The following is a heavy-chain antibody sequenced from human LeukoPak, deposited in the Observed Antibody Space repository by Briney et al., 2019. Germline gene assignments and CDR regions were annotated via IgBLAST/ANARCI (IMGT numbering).Heavy chain of an antibody. CDR1: GFTFSSYA. Sequence: PGGSLRLSCAASGFTFSSYAMSWVRQAPGKGLEWVSAISGSGGSTYYADSVKGRFTISRDNSKNTLYLQMNSLRAEDTAVYYCAKDTALGSKAPLDYWGQGTLVTVSS. CDR3: AKDTALGSKAPLDY. D-gene: IGHD5-18*01. CDR2: ISGSGGST. J-gene: IGHJ4*02. V-gene: IGHV3-23*01.